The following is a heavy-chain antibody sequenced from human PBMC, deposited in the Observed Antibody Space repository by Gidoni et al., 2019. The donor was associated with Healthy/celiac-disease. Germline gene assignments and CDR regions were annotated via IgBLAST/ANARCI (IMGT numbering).Heavy chain of an antibody. Sequence: EVQLVESGGGLVQPGGSLRRSGAASGFPFSSYWMSWVRQAPGKGLECVANIKQDGSEKYYVDSVKGRFTISRDNAKNSLYLQMNSLRAEDTAVYYCARGIVVVVAATPLHWYFDLWGRGTLVTVSS. J-gene: IGHJ2*01. CDR2: IKQDGSEK. D-gene: IGHD2-15*01. CDR3: ARGIVVVVAATPLHWYFDL. V-gene: IGHV3-7*03. CDR1: GFPFSSYW.